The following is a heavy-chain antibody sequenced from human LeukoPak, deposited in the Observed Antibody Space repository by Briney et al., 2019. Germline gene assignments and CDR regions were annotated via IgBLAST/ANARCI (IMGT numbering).Heavy chain of an antibody. V-gene: IGHV4-34*01. J-gene: IGHJ4*02. CDR1: GGSFSGYY. D-gene: IGHD5-18*01. Sequence: PSETLSLTCAVYGGSFSGYYWSWIRQPPGKGLEWIGEINHSGSTNYNPSLKSRVTISVDTSKNQFSLKLSSVTAADTAVYYCARSDTLRYSSRPRGPYFDYWGQGTLVTVSS. CDR3: ARSDTLRYSSRPRGPYFDY. CDR2: INHSGST.